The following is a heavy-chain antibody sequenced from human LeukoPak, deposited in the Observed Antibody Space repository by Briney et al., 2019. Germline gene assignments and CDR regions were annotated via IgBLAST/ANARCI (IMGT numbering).Heavy chain of an antibody. J-gene: IGHJ4*02. CDR1: GFTFSDYS. Sequence: GGSLRLSCAASGFTFSDYSMNWVRQAPGKGLEWVASVNTVSSYIYYADSMRGRFTISRDSAKNSLFLQMNSLRAEDTAVYYCARLRRNSDRSDFFYYYDHWGQGTLVTVSS. CDR2: VNTVSSYI. D-gene: IGHD3-22*01. V-gene: IGHV3-21*01. CDR3: ARLRRNSDRSDFFYYYDH.